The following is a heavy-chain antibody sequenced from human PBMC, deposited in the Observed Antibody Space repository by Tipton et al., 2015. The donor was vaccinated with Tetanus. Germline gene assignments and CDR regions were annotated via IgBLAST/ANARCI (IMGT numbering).Heavy chain of an antibody. J-gene: IGHJ3*02. Sequence: TLSLTCAVYGGSFSGYYWSWIRQPPGKGLEWIGEINHSGSTNYNPSLKSRVTISVDTSKNQFSRKLSSVTAADTAVYYCARGGVTPDAFDIWGQGTMVTVSS. CDR1: GGSFSGYY. CDR3: ARGGVTPDAFDI. CDR2: INHSGST. V-gene: IGHV4-34*01. D-gene: IGHD4-23*01.